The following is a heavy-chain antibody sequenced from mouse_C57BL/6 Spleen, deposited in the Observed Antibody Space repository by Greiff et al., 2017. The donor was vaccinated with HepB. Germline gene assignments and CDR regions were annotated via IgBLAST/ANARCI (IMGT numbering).Heavy chain of an antibody. CDR3: ASAPIYDGYYWFAY. CDR2: INPYNGGT. V-gene: IGHV1-19*01. J-gene: IGHJ3*01. CDR1: GYTFTDYY. Sequence: EVQLQQSGPVLVKPGASVKMSCKASGYTFTDYYMNWVKQSHGKSLEWIGVINPYNGGTSYNQKFKGKATLTVDKSSSTAYMELNSLTSEDSAVYYCASAPIYDGYYWFAYWGQGTLVTVSA. D-gene: IGHD2-3*01.